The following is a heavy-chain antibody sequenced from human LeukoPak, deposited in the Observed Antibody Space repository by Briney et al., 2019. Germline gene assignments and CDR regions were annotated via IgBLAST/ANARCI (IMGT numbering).Heavy chain of an antibody. CDR1: GYTSTSYD. V-gene: IGHV1-8*01. J-gene: IGHJ5*02. Sequence: ASVKVSCKASGYTSTSYDINWVRQATGQGLEWMGWMNPNSGNTGYAQKFQGRVTMTRNTSISIAYMELSSLRSEDTAVYYCARAVTDSSGYYYWFDPWGQGTLVTVSS. D-gene: IGHD3-22*01. CDR2: MNPNSGNT. CDR3: ARAVTDSSGYYYWFDP.